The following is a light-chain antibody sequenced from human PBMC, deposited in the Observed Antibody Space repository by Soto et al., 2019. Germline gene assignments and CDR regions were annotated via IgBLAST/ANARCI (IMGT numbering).Light chain of an antibody. Sequence: QSVLTQPASVSGSPGQSITISCTGTRSDVGGYNYVSWYQLNPGKAPKLMVFDVSDRPSGVSSRFSGSKSGNTASLTISGLQAEDEAYYFCSSYTYTNTLFFGGGTKLTVL. V-gene: IGLV2-14*01. CDR3: SSYTYTNTLF. CDR2: DVS. CDR1: RSDVGGYNY. J-gene: IGLJ2*01.